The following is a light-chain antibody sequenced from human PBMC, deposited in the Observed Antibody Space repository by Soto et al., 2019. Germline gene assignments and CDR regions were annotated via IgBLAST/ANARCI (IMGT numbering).Light chain of an antibody. CDR2: EVS. J-gene: IGLJ3*02. CDR1: SSDVGDYNC. Sequence: QSALTQPASVSGSPGQSITISCTGTSSDVGDYNCVSWYQQHPGKAPKLMIYEVSNRPSGVSNRFSGSKSGNTASLTISGLQAEDEADYYCSSYTSSSTNRVFGGGTKLTVL. CDR3: SSYTSSSTNRV. V-gene: IGLV2-14*01.